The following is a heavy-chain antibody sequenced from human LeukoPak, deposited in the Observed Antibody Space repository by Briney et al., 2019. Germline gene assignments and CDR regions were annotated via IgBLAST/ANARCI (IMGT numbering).Heavy chain of an antibody. J-gene: IGHJ4*02. Sequence: SETLSLTCTVSGGSISSHYWSWIRQPPGKGLEWIGYIYYSGSTNYNPSLKSRVTISVDTSKNQFSLKLSSVTAADTAVYYCAREALAAYYYDSSGYQEVWGQGTLVTVSS. D-gene: IGHD3-22*01. CDR1: GGSISSHY. CDR3: AREALAAYYYDSSGYQEV. CDR2: IYYSGST. V-gene: IGHV4-59*11.